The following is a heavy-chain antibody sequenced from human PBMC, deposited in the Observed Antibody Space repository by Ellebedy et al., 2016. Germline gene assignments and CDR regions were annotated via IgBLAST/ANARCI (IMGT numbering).Heavy chain of an antibody. CDR1: GFTFDDYA. CDR2: ISWDGGST. V-gene: IGHV3-43D*03. Sequence: GESLKISXAASGFTFDDYAMHWVRQAPGKGLEWVSLISWDGGSTYYADSVKGRFTISRDNSKNSLYLQMNSLRAEDTALYYCAKDPGVKEDYYYGMDVWGQGTTVTVSS. CDR3: AKDPGVKEDYYYGMDV. J-gene: IGHJ6*02. D-gene: IGHD3-10*01.